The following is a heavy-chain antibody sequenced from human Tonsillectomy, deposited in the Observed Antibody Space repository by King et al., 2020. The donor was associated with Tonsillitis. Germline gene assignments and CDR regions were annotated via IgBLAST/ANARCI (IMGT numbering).Heavy chain of an antibody. CDR2: FDPEDGET. CDR3: ATDGLYNGPFDP. Sequence: GAGGGKPGASVKVSCKVSGYTLTELSMHWVRQAPGKGLEWMGGFDPEDGETIYAQKFQGRVTMTEDTSTDTAYMELSSLRSEDTAVYYCATDGLYNGPFDPWGQGTLVTVSS. V-gene: IGHV1-24*01. J-gene: IGHJ5*02. CDR1: GYTLTELS. D-gene: IGHD1-14*01.